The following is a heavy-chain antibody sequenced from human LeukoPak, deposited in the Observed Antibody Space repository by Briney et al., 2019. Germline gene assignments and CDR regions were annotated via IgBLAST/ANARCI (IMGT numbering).Heavy chain of an antibody. J-gene: IGHJ6*03. D-gene: IGHD3-22*01. CDR3: ARDGYYYDSTTYYMDV. CDR1: GGSISSGSYY. Sequence: PSETLSLTCTVSGGSISSGSYYWSWIRQPAGKGLEWIGRIYTSGSTNYNPSLKSRVTMSIDTSKNQFSLKLSSVTAADTAVYYCARDGYYYDSTTYYMDVWGKGTTVTISS. V-gene: IGHV4-61*02. CDR2: IYTSGST.